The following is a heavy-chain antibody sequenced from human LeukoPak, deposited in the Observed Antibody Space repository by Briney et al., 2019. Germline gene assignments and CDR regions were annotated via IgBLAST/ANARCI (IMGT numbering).Heavy chain of an antibody. CDR1: GYTFTSYD. CDR3: ARARRGAKFSWFDP. J-gene: IGHJ5*02. D-gene: IGHD1-26*01. Sequence: GASVKVSCKASGYTFTSYDINWVRQATGQGLEWMGWMNPNSGNTGYAQKFQGRITITRNTSISTAYMELSSLRSEDTAVYYCARARRGAKFSWFDPWGQGTLVTVSS. V-gene: IGHV1-8*03. CDR2: MNPNSGNT.